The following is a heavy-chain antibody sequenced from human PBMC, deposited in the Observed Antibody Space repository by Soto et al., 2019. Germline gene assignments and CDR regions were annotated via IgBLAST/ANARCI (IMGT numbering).Heavy chain of an antibody. CDR3: ARVIRGAYYNSPLDT. D-gene: IGHD3-10*01. J-gene: IGHJ5*02. CDR2: INHYSGGA. CDR1: GYTFTGYF. Sequence: ASVKVSCKASGYTFTGYFMHWVRQAPGQGLEWMGWINHYSGGADYAQSFQGRVTMTRDTSISTVYMELSRLRFDDTAVYYCARVIRGAYYNSPLDTWGQGTVVTVSS. V-gene: IGHV1-2*02.